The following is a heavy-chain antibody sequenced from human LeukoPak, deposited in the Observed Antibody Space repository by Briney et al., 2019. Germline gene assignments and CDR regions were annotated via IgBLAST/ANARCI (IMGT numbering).Heavy chain of an antibody. CDR2: IKSKTDGGTT. CDR3: AKDLGAVAGSCLDY. J-gene: IGHJ4*02. D-gene: IGHD6-19*01. Sequence: GGSLRLSCAASGFTFSNAWMSWVRQAPGKGLEWVGRIKSKTDGGTTDYAAPVKGRFTISRDDSKNALYLQMNSLRAEDTAVYYCAKDLGAVAGSCLDYWGQGTLVTVSS. CDR1: GFTFSNAW. V-gene: IGHV3-15*01.